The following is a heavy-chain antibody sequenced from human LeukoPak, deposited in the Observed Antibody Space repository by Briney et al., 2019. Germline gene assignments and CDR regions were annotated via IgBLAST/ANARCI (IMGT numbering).Heavy chain of an antibody. CDR1: GFNFSHYW. CDR2: ISSDESRT. D-gene: IGHD6-19*01. Sequence: LAGGSLRLSCAASGFNFSHYWMHWVRQAPGKGLVWVSRISSDESRTNYADSVKGRFTISRDNAKNTVFLQMNSLRAEDTAVYYCGRVRAVAGTDVLYYFDYWGQGTLVTVSS. J-gene: IGHJ4*02. CDR3: GRVRAVAGTDVLYYFDY. V-gene: IGHV3-74*01.